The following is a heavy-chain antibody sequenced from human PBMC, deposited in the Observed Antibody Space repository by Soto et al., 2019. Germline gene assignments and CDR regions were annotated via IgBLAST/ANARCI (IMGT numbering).Heavy chain of an antibody. CDR1: GFTFSSYG. V-gene: IGHV3-30*18. CDR2: ISYDGSNK. J-gene: IGHJ4*02. CDR3: AKLFLSSGPLDY. D-gene: IGHD6-19*01. Sequence: GGSLRLSCAASGFTFSSYGMHWVRQAPGKGLEWVAVISYDGSNKYYADSVKGRFTISRDNSENTLYLQMNSLRAEDTAVYYCAKLFLSSGPLDYWGQGTLVTVS.